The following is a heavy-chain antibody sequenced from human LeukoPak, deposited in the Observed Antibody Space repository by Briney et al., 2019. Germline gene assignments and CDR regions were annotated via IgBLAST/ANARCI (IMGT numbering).Heavy chain of an antibody. V-gene: IGHV1-8*03. J-gene: IGHJ5*02. CDR1: GYTFTGYY. CDR2: MNPNSGNT. Sequence: ASVKVSCKASGYTFTGYYMHWVRQATGQGLEWMGWMNPNSGNTGYAQKFQGRVTITRNTSISTAYMELSSLRSEDTAVYYCARELGYGSGSYYLNWFDPWGQGTLVTVSS. CDR3: ARELGYGSGSYYLNWFDP. D-gene: IGHD3-10*01.